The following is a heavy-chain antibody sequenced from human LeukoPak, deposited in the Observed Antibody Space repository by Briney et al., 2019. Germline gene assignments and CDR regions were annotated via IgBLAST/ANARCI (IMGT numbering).Heavy chain of an antibody. CDR3: ARSYCSSTSCYFYYYGMDV. CDR1: GYTFSSHA. J-gene: IGHJ6*02. CDR2: ISYDASNK. Sequence: GGSLRLSCASSGYTFSSHAMNWVRQAPGKGLEWVAVISYDASNKYYADSVKGRFTISRDNSKNTLYLQMNSLRAEDTAVYYCARSYCSSTSCYFYYYGMDVWGQGTTVTVSS. D-gene: IGHD2-2*01. V-gene: IGHV3-30*04.